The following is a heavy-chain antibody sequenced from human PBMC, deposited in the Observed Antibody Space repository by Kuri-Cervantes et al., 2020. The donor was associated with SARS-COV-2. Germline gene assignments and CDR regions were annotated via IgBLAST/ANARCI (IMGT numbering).Heavy chain of an antibody. CDR2: IWYDGSNK. V-gene: IGHV3-33*01. J-gene: IGHJ6*02. Sequence: GGSLRLSCAASGFTFSSYGMHWVRQAPGKGLEWVAVIWYDGSNKYYADSVKGRFTISRDNSKNTLYLQMNSLRAEDTAVYYCARMGRWLQLGYYYGMDVWGQGTTVTIAS. D-gene: IGHD5-24*01. CDR1: GFTFSSYG. CDR3: ARMGRWLQLGYYYGMDV.